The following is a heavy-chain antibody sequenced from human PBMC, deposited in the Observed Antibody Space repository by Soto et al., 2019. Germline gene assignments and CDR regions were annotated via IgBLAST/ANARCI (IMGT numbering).Heavy chain of an antibody. J-gene: IGHJ4*02. V-gene: IGHV4-34*01. Sequence: SETLSLTCAVYGGSFSGCYWSWIRQPPGKGLEWIGEINHSGSTNYNPSLKSRVTISVDTSKNQFSLKLSSVTAADTAVYYCARGGGWELSPKPFDYWGQGTLVTVSS. CDR3: ARGGGWELSPKPFDY. CDR1: GGSFSGCY. CDR2: INHSGST. D-gene: IGHD1-26*01.